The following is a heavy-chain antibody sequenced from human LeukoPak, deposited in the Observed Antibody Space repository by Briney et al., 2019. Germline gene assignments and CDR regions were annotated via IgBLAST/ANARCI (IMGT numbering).Heavy chain of an antibody. Sequence: GGSLRLSCAASGFTFSDFSMNWVRQAPGRGLEWVSSITRSSGYIYYADSVKGRFTISRDNAKNSLFLHMNSLRAEDTAVYYCARVYCGGDCFRSYFDYWGQGTLVTVSS. V-gene: IGHV3-21*01. J-gene: IGHJ4*02. D-gene: IGHD2-21*02. CDR3: ARVYCGGDCFRSYFDY. CDR2: ITRSSGYI. CDR1: GFTFSDFS.